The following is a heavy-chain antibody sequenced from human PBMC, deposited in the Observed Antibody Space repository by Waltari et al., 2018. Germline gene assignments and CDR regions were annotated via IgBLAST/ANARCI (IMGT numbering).Heavy chain of an antibody. CDR3: AREGAGRDIVVVPAAYNWFDP. CDR1: GGTFSSYA. Sequence: QVQLVQSGAEVKKPGSSVKVSCKASGGTFSSYAISWVRQAPGQGLEWMGGIIPIFGTANYAQKFQGRVTITADESTSTAYMELSSLRSEDTAVYYCAREGAGRDIVVVPAAYNWFDPWGQGTLVTVSS. CDR2: IIPIFGTA. V-gene: IGHV1-69*01. D-gene: IGHD2-2*01. J-gene: IGHJ5*02.